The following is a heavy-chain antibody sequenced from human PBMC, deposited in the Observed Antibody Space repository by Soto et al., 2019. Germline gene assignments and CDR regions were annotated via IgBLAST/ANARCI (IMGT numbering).Heavy chain of an antibody. CDR2: ISAHNGNT. Sequence: QVHLVQSGAEVKKPGASVKVSCKGSGYAFTTYGITWVRQAPGQGLEWMGWISAHNGNTNYAQKPPGRVTVTTDTATSTPYTELRSLRSGDTAVYYCARGGDGDYWGQGARVTVSS. J-gene: IGHJ4*02. CDR3: ARGGDGDY. CDR1: GYAFTTYG. V-gene: IGHV1-18*01. D-gene: IGHD3-16*01.